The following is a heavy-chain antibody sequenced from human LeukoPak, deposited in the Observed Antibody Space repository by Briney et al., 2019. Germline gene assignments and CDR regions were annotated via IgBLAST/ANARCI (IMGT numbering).Heavy chain of an antibody. D-gene: IGHD3-16*01. CDR1: FTXXXXA. CDR3: AKDGPYYDYVWGS. J-gene: IGHJ4*02. CDR2: ISGSGGST. V-gene: IGHV3-23*01. Sequence: FTXXXXAMSWVRQAPGKGLEWVSAISGSGGSTYYADSVKGRFTISRDNSKNTLYLQMNSLRAEDTAVYYCAKDGPYYDYVWGSWGQGTLVTVSS.